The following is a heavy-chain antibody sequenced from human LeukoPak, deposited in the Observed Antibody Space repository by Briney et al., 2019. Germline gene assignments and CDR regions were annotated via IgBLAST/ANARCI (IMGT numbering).Heavy chain of an antibody. D-gene: IGHD2-21*01. CDR3: ARHRNRFPPFDP. J-gene: IGHJ5*02. CDR1: GGSFSGYY. CDR2: INHSGST. Sequence: PSETLSLTCAVYGGSFSGYYWSWIRQPAGKGLEWIGEINHSGSTNYNPSLKSRVTISVDTSKNQFSLKLSSVTAADTAVYYCARHRNRFPPFDPWGQGTLVTVSS. V-gene: IGHV4-34*01.